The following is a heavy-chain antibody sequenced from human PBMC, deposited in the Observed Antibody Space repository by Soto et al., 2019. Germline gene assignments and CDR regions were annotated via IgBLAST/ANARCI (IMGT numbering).Heavy chain of an antibody. CDR3: ARVRHSSGWGARELVGFDP. CDR1: GFTFSSYS. CDR2: ISSSSSYI. J-gene: IGHJ5*02. V-gene: IGHV3-21*01. Sequence: GGSLRLSCAASGFTFSSYSMNWVRQAPGKGLEWVSSISSSSSYIYYADSVKGRFTISRDNAKNSLYLQMNSLRAEDTAVYYCARVRHSSGWGARELVGFDPWGQGTLVTVSS. D-gene: IGHD6-19*01.